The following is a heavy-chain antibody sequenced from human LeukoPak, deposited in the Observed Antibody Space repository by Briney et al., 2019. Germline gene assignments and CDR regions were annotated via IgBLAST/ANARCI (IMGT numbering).Heavy chain of an antibody. CDR3: ARSPTYSGYDLSFDY. D-gene: IGHD5-12*01. V-gene: IGHV1-2*02. CDR2: INPNSGGT. J-gene: IGHJ4*02. CDR1: GYTFTGYY. Sequence: GASVKVSCKASGYTFTGYYMHWVRQAPGQGLEWMGWINPNSGGTNYAQKFRGRVTMTRDTSISAAYMELSRLRSDDTAVYYCARSPTYSGYDLSFDYWGQGTLVTVSS.